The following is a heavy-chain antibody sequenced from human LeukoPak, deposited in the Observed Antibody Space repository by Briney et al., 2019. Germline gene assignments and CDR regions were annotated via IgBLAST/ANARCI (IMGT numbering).Heavy chain of an antibody. J-gene: IGHJ5*02. V-gene: IGHV5-51*01. CDR2: IYPGDSDT. CDR1: GYSFTSYW. D-gene: IGHD3-3*01. CDR3: ARQYYDFWSGYYGWFDP. Sequence: GESLKISCKGSGYSFTSYWIGWVRQMPGKGLEWMGIIYPGDSDTRYSPSFQGQATISADKSISTAYLQWSSLKASDTAMYYCARQYYDFWSGYYGWFDPWGRGTLVTVSS.